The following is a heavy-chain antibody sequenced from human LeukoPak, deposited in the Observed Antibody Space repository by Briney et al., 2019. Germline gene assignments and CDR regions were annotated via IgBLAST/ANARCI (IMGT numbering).Heavy chain of an antibody. D-gene: IGHD6-13*01. Sequence: SETLSLTCTVSGGSISTYYWSWIRQPPGKGLEWIGYVFYSGSTNYNPSLKSRVSISVDTSKKQLSLKLSSVTAADTAVYYCARVVPKQQLVDAFDIWGQGTMVTVSS. J-gene: IGHJ3*02. CDR1: GGSISTYY. CDR2: VFYSGST. CDR3: ARVVPKQQLVDAFDI. V-gene: IGHV4-59*01.